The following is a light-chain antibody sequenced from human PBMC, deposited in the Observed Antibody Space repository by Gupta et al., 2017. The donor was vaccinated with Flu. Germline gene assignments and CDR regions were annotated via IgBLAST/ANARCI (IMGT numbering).Light chain of an antibody. J-gene: IGKJ4*01. CDR1: QSFLHSSGYSL. Sequence: DNVMNQVSRPLAVVSGGTGSISCRSRQSFLHSSGYSLLDWYLQRPGQPPQLLIYVGSSRAAGVPDRFSGTGSGTDFTLTISRVEAEDVGVYYCMQYLHIPLTFGGGTRVEIK. V-gene: IGKV2-28*01. CDR3: MQYLHIPLT. CDR2: VGS.